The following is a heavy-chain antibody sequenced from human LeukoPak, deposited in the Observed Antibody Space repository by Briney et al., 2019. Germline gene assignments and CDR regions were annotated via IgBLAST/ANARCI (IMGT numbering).Heavy chain of an antibody. V-gene: IGHV3-30*03. Sequence: PGGSLRLSCAASGFTFSSYGMHWVRQAPGKGLEWVAVISYDGSNKYYADSVKGRFTISRDNSKNTLYLQMNSLRAEDTAVYYCARGVGGYYFIAPFDYWGQGTLVTVSS. J-gene: IGHJ4*02. D-gene: IGHD3-3*01. CDR2: ISYDGSNK. CDR1: GFTFSSYG. CDR3: ARGVGGYYFIAPFDY.